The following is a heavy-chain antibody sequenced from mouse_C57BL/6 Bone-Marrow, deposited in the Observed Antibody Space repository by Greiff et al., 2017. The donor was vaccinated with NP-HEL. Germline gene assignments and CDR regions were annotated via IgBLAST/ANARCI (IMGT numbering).Heavy chain of an antibody. V-gene: IGHV5-12*01. D-gene: IGHD4-1*01. J-gene: IGHJ1*03. CDR3: ARHAELGLWYFDV. CDR1: GFTFSDYY. Sequence: VMLVESGGGLVQPGGSLKLSCAASGFTFSDYYMYWVRQTPEKRLEWVAYISNGGGSTYYPDTVKGRFTISRDNAKNTLYLQMSRLKSEDTAMYYCARHAELGLWYFDVWGTGTTVTVSS. CDR2: ISNGGGST.